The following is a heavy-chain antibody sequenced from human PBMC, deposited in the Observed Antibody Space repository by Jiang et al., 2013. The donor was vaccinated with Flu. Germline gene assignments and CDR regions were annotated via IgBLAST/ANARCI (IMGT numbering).Heavy chain of an antibody. Sequence: SGAEVKKPGASVKVSCKASGYTFTSYYMHWVRQAPGQGLEWMGIINPSGGSTSYAQKFQGRVTMTRDTSTSTVYMELSSLRSEDTAVYYCARDRGIYCSGGSCYSGWFDPWGQGTLVTVSS. V-gene: IGHV1-46*03. D-gene: IGHD2-15*01. J-gene: IGHJ5*02. CDR1: GYTFTSYY. CDR2: INPSGGST. CDR3: ARDRGIYCSGGSCYSGWFDP.